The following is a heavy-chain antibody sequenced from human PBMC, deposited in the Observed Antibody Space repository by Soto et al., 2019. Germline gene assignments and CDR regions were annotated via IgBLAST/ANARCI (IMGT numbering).Heavy chain of an antibody. V-gene: IGHV1-69*06. Sequence: SVKVSCKASGYSFTSYNINWVRQAPGQGLEWMGGIIPIFGTANYAQKFQGRVTITADKSTSTAYMELSSLRSEDTAVYYCARREEDFWSGYYTDILYGMDVWGQGTTVTVSS. J-gene: IGHJ6*02. CDR3: ARREEDFWSGYYTDILYGMDV. CDR2: IIPIFGTA. D-gene: IGHD3-3*01. CDR1: GYSFTSYN.